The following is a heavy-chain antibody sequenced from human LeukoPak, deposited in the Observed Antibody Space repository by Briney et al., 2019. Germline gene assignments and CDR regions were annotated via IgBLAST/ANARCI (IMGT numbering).Heavy chain of an antibody. V-gene: IGHV3-66*01. CDR1: GLTVSINY. D-gene: IGHD2-2*02. J-gene: IGHJ4*02. CDR3: ARGGNIVVVPAAIGNYFDY. CDR2: IYSGGST. Sequence: GGSLRLSCAASGLTVSINYMSWVRQAPGKGLEWASLIYSGGSTYYADSVKGRFTISRDNSKNTLYLQMNSLRAEDTAVYYCARGGNIVVVPAAIGNYFDYWGQGTLVTVSS.